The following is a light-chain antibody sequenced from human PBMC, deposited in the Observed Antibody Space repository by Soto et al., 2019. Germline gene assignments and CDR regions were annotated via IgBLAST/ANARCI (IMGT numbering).Light chain of an antibody. CDR2: DTL. CDR3: QQTANSPRT. J-gene: IGKJ1*01. V-gene: IGKV3-11*01. Sequence: EIVLTQSPSTPSLSPGQRATLSCRASPSINYYLAFYQQQPGHPPRLLIHDTLNRTSGLPTRFSGSGSGTDCTLTINSLEHDYFAVYYCQQTANSPRTFGQGTKV. CDR1: PSINYY.